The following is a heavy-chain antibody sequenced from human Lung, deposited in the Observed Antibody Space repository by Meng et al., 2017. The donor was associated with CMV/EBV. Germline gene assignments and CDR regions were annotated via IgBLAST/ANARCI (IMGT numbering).Heavy chain of an antibody. CDR1: GCPFRAHY. V-gene: IGHV3-72*01. J-gene: IGHJ3*02. Sequence: GGSLRLSCAASGCPFRAHYMDWVRQAPGKGLEWVGRTRNKANSYTTEYAASVKGRFTISRDDSKNSLYLQMNSLKTEDTAVYYCAREDIVVVPAAIGGAFDIWGQGTMVXVSS. CDR3: AREDIVVVPAAIGGAFDI. D-gene: IGHD2-2*01. CDR2: TRNKANSYTT.